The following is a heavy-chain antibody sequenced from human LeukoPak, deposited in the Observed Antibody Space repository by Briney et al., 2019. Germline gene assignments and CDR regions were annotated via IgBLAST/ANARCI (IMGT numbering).Heavy chain of an antibody. V-gene: IGHV3-7*01. Sequence: GGSLRLSCTASGFTFTTYWMAWVRQAPGKGLEWVANIKQDGSEAYYAESVRGRFTISRDNAKNSLYLQMNSLRAEDTAVYYCARESDHLYYDILTGYYPPYYFDYWGQGTLVTVSS. CDR2: IKQDGSEA. CDR1: GFTFTTYW. CDR3: ARESDHLYYDILTGYYPPYYFDY. J-gene: IGHJ4*02. D-gene: IGHD3-9*01.